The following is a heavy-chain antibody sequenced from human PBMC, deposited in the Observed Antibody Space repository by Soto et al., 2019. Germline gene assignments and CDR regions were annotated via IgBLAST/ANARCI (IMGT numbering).Heavy chain of an antibody. CDR1: GFPFSTYG. CDR2: VWYDGSNK. V-gene: IGHV3-33*01. D-gene: IGHD3-3*01. Sequence: QVQLVESGGDVVQPGRSLTLSCTASGFPFSTYGMHWVRQAPGKGLEWVAIVWYDGSNKYYADSVKGRFTVSRDNSKNTLYLQMNSLTAEDTAVYYCARDGQRFSFGPKNHFDYWGQGTLVTVSS. J-gene: IGHJ4*02. CDR3: ARDGQRFSFGPKNHFDY.